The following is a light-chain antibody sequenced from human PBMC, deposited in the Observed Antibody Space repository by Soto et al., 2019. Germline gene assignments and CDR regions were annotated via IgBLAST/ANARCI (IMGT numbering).Light chain of an antibody. V-gene: IGKV3-11*01. CDR3: QQRTNWPGA. CDR2: GAS. Sequence: ETILTQSPATLSLSPGEGATLSCRASRSVSTSLAWYQQKPGQAPRLLIYGASIRSTGIPARFSGSGSGTDFTLTISSLEPEDLAIYYCQQRTNWPGAFGQGTKLEIK. J-gene: IGKJ2*01. CDR1: RSVSTS.